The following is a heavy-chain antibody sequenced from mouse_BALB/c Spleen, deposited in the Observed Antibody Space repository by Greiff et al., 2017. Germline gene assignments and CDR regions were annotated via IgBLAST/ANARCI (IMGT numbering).Heavy chain of an antibody. CDR3: ARGDWEFAMDY. CDR2: INPSTGYT. V-gene: IGHV1S26*01. J-gene: IGHJ4*01. D-gene: IGHD4-1*01. CDR1: GYTFTSYW. Sequence: VQLQQSGPELVKPGASVKMSCKASGYTFTSYWMHWVKQRPGQGLEWIGYINPSTGYTEYNQKFKDKATLTADKSSSTAYMQLSSLTSEDSAVYYCARGDWEFAMDYWGQGTSVTVSS.